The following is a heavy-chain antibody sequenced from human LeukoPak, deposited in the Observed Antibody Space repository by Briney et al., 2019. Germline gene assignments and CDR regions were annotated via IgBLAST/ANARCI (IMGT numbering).Heavy chain of an antibody. CDR3: ARDRWATVVTFDY. J-gene: IGHJ4*02. Sequence: GGSLRLSCAASGFTFSDYYMSWIRQAPGKGLEWVSYISSSGSTIYYADSVKGRFTISRDNAKNSLYLQMNSLRAEDTAVYYCARDRWATVVTFDYWGQGTLVTVSS. CDR2: ISSSGSTI. CDR1: GFTFSDYY. V-gene: IGHV3-11*04. D-gene: IGHD4-23*01.